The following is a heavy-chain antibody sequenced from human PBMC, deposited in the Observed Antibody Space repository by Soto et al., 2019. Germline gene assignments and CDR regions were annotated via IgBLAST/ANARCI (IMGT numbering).Heavy chain of an antibody. CDR1: GFTFSSYW. Sequence: ESGGGLVQPGGSLRLSCAASGFTFSSYWMSWVRQAPGKGLEWVANIKQDGSEKYYVDSVKGRFTISRDNAKNSLYLQMNSLRAEDTAVYYCARAVTGTTSYFDYWGQGTLVTVSS. CDR3: ARAVTGTTSYFDY. D-gene: IGHD1-1*01. J-gene: IGHJ4*02. CDR2: IKQDGSEK. V-gene: IGHV3-7*01.